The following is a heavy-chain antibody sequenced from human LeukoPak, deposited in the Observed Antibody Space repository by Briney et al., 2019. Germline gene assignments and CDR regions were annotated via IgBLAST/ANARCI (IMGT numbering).Heavy chain of an antibody. J-gene: IGHJ6*02. V-gene: IGHV3-48*02. CDR3: AKVIRGGYGMDV. CDR2: ISDSSSLT. D-gene: IGHD3-10*01. Sequence: GGSLRLSCAASGFTYSSFGMNWVRQAPGKGLEWVSYISDSSSLTYYADSVKGRFTISRDHAKNSLSLQLNSLRDEDTAVYFCAKVIRGGYGMDVWGQGTTVTVSS. CDR1: GFTYSSFG.